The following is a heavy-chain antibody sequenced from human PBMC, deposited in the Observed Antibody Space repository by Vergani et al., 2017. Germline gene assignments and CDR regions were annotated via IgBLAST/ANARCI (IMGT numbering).Heavy chain of an antibody. CDR3: ARVAYDYDSSGYLPYNWFDP. V-gene: IGHV1-2*02. CDR1: GYTFSNYY. J-gene: IGHJ5*02. D-gene: IGHD3-22*01. Sequence: QVQVVQSGAEVKKSGASVKVSCKTSGYTFSNYYMHWVRQAPGQGLEWMGWINPNSGGTNYAQKFQGRVTMTRDTSISTAYMELSRLRSDDTAVYYCARVAYDYDSSGYLPYNWFDPWGQGTLVTVSS. CDR2: INPNSGGT.